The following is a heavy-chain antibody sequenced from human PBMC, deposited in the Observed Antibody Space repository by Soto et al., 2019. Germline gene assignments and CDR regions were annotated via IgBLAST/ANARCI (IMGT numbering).Heavy chain of an antibody. J-gene: IGHJ6*02. CDR3: VRETMVRGAGYSRGMDV. Sequence: QVQLVQSGAEVKKPGSSVKVSCKASGGTFSSYTISWVRQAPGQGLEWMGRIIPILGIANYAQKFQGRVTITADKPTRTAYMGLSSLGSEDTSVYYCVRETMVRGAGYSRGMDVWGQGTTVTVSS. CDR1: GGTFSSYT. D-gene: IGHD3-10*01. V-gene: IGHV1-69*08. CDR2: IIPILGIA.